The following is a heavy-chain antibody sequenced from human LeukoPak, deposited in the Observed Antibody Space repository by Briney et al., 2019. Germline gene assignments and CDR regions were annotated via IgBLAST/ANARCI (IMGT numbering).Heavy chain of an antibody. Sequence: ASVQVSCKASGYTFTGYYMHWVRQAPGQGLEYMGWINPNSGGTNYAQKFQGRVTMTRDTSTSTVYMELSSLRSEDTAVYYCAREKKEEMATGYYFDYWGQGTPVTVSS. CDR2: INPNSGGT. J-gene: IGHJ4*02. D-gene: IGHD5-24*01. V-gene: IGHV1-2*02. CDR1: GYTFTGYY. CDR3: AREKKEEMATGYYFDY.